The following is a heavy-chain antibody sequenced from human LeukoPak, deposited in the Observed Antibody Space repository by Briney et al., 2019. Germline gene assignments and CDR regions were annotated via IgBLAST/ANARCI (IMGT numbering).Heavy chain of an antibody. D-gene: IGHD5-18*01. CDR1: KFTLSSYT. V-gene: IGHV3-30*04. CDR3: ARESRDTAMATDY. J-gene: IGHJ4*02. CDR2: ISYDGRNK. Sequence: RGSLRLLCRPSKFTLSSYTMHGVRRARGKGLDWVALISYDGRNKYYGDSVKGRFKISRDNSKNTLYLQMNSLRAEDTAIYYCARESRDTAMATDYWGQGTLVTVSS.